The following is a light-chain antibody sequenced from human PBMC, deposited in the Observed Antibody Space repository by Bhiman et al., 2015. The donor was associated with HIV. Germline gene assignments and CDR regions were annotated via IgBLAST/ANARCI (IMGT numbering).Light chain of an antibody. J-gene: IGLJ2*01. CDR1: KLGNKY. Sequence: SFDLTQPPSVSVSPGQTGSITCSGDKLGNKYASWYQQKPGQSPVLVMYQDKRFFGSNSGNTATLTISGTQSMDEADYYCQAWDTNSVVFGGGTKLTVL. V-gene: IGLV3-1*01. CDR3: QAWDTNSVV. CDR2: QD.